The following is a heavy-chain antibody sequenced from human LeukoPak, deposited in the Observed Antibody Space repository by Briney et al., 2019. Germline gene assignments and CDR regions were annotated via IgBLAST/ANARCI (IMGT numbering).Heavy chain of an antibody. CDR2: MNPNSGNT. Sequence: ASVEVSCKASGYTFTSYDINWVRQATGQGLEWMGWMNPNSGNTGYAQKFQGRVTMTRNTSISTAYMELSSLRSEDTAVYYCARVIVPAAMGYDYWGQGTLVTVSS. CDR3: ARVIVPAAMGYDY. V-gene: IGHV1-8*01. CDR1: GYTFTSYD. D-gene: IGHD2-2*01. J-gene: IGHJ4*02.